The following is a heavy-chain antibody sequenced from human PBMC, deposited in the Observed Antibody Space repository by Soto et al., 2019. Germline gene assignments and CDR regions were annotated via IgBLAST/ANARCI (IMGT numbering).Heavy chain of an antibody. J-gene: IGHJ6*02. CDR3: ARGQVVRGRWDYYYGMDV. Sequence: QVQLVQSGAEVKKPGTSVKVSCKASGYTFTSYDINWVRQATGQGLEWMGWMNPNSGNTGYAQKFQGRVPMTWNTSICKAYMELSSLRSEDTAVYYCARGQVVRGRWDYYYGMDVWGQGTTVTVS. CDR2: MNPNSGNT. CDR1: GYTFTSYD. D-gene: IGHD3-10*01. V-gene: IGHV1-8*01.